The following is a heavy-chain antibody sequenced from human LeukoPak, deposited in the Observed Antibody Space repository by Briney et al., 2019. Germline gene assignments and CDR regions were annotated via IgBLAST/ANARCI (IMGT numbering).Heavy chain of an antibody. Sequence: GGSLRLSCAASGFTFSNYWMIWVRQAPGKGLEWVGNIKQDGSEKRYADSVRGRFSISRDNAQTSLYLQMNSLRAEHTAVYYCARASDPWLQLTWGQGTLVTVSS. V-gene: IGHV3-7*05. D-gene: IGHD5-24*01. CDR3: ARASDPWLQLT. CDR2: IKQDGSEK. CDR1: GFTFSNYW. J-gene: IGHJ5*02.